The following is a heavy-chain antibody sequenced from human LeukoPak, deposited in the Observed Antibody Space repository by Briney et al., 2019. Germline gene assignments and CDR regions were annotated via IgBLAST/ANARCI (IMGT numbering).Heavy chain of an antibody. Sequence: ASVKVSCKASGYTFTGYYMHWVRQASGQGLEWMGWINLNSGATNYAQKFQGRLTMTRDLSTSTVYMELSSLRSDDTAVYYCARVRSSGNYYDTFHLWGQGTMVTVSS. CDR1: GYTFTGYY. J-gene: IGHJ3*01. D-gene: IGHD1-26*01. CDR2: INLNSGAT. CDR3: ARVRSSGNYYDTFHL. V-gene: IGHV1-2*02.